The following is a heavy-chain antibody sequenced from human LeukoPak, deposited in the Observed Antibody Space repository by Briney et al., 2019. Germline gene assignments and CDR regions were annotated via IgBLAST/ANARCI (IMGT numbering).Heavy chain of an antibody. CDR1: GGSTSSYY. J-gene: IGHJ5*02. CDR3: ARDGGILYPNWFDP. V-gene: IGHV4-59*01. CDR2: IYYSGST. D-gene: IGHD2-8*01. Sequence: SETLSLTCTVSGGSTSSYYWSWIRQPPGKGLEWIGYIYYSGSTNYNPSLKSRVTISVDTSKNQFSLKLSSVTAADTAVYYCARDGGILYPNWFDPWGQGTLVTVSS.